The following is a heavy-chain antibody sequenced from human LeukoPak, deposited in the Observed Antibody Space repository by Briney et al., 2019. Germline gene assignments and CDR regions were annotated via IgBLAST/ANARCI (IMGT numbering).Heavy chain of an antibody. V-gene: IGHV3-30*17. J-gene: IGHJ3*01. CDR1: GFTFSKYA. CDR3: ARFKVGSNATQKNAFDV. CDR2: ISFDATKE. D-gene: IGHD1-26*01. Sequence: LSGGSLRLSCAASGFTFSKYAMHWVRQAPGKGLEWVAVISFDATKEYFGKSVKGRFTISRDNSKSTLFLQMHSLRVEDTALYFCARFKVGSNATQKNAFDVWGRGTVVTVSS.